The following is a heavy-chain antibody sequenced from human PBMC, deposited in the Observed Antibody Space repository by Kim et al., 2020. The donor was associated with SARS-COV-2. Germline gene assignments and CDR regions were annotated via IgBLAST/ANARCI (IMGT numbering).Heavy chain of an antibody. CDR2: IIPIFGTA. V-gene: IGHV1-69*13. CDR1: GGTFSSYA. CDR3: ARVGGSGIIVGKNWFDP. J-gene: IGHJ5*02. Sequence: SVKVSCKASGGTFSSYAISWVRQAPGQGLEWMGGIIPIFGTANYAQKFQGRVTITADESTSTAYMELSSLRSEDTAVYYCARVGGSGIIVGKNWFDPWGQGTLVTVSS. D-gene: IGHD3-10*01.